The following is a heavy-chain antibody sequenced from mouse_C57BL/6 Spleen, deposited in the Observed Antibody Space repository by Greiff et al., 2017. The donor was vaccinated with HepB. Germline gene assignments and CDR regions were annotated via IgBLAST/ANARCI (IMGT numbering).Heavy chain of an antibody. J-gene: IGHJ4*01. CDR2: IYPGSGST. Sequence: VQLQQSGAELVKPGASVKMSCKASGYTFTSYWITWVKQRPGQGLEWIGDIYPGSGSTNYNEKFKSKATLTVDTSSSTAYMQLSSLTSEDSAVYYCARGAQATSAMDYWGQGTSVTVSS. CDR3: ARGAQATSAMDY. V-gene: IGHV1-55*01. D-gene: IGHD3-2*02. CDR1: GYTFTSYW.